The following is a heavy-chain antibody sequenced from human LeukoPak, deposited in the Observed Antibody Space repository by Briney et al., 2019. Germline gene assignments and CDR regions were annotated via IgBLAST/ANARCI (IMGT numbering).Heavy chain of an antibody. V-gene: IGHV3-48*02. CDR2: ISSSSSTI. CDR1: GFGFSTYS. D-gene: IGHD5-12*01. CDR3: ATGYTYGDDY. J-gene: IGHJ4*02. Sequence: GESLRLSCAASGFGFSTYSMNWVRQATGKGLEWLSYISSSSSTIFYADSVKGRFTISRDNAKTSLYLQMNSLRDEDTAVYYCATGYTYGDDYWGQGTLVTVSS.